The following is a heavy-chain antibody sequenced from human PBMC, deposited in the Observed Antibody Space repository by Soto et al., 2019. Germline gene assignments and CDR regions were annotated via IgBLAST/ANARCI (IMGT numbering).Heavy chain of an antibody. CDR3: TTGWSSTDY. Sequence: EVQLVESGGGLVKPGGSLRLSCAASGFIFTDAWRNWARQAPGKGLEWVGRIKSKSAGGTTEYAAPVKGRFIISRDDSKNMLYLQMNSLKIDDTAGYYCTTGWSSTDYWGQGTLVTVSS. CDR2: IKSKSAGGTT. J-gene: IGHJ4*02. CDR1: GFIFTDAW. V-gene: IGHV3-15*01. D-gene: IGHD6-13*01.